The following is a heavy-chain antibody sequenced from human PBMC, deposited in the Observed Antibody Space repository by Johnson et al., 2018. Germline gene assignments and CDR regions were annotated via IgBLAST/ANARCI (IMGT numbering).Heavy chain of an antibody. CDR1: AFTFSTYG. J-gene: IGHJ4*02. D-gene: IGHD3-10*01. CDR3: ATFTMLLPN. Sequence: QVQLVESGGGVVQPGGSLRLSCVASAFTFSTYGMQWVRQAPGKGLEWVAVIWYDGSLKYYADSVKGRFTVSRDNSKNTLYLQMNSLRVEDTAVYYCATFTMLLPNWGQGTLVTVSS. CDR2: IWYDGSLK. V-gene: IGHV3-33*01.